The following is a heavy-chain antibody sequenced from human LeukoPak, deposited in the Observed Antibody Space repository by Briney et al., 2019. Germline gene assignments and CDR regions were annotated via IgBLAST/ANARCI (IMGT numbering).Heavy chain of an antibody. J-gene: IGHJ4*02. CDR3: ARDNSDILTGYYRAFDY. V-gene: IGHV4-4*07. CDR2: IYTSGST. CDR1: GGSISSYY. Sequence: SETLSLTCTVSGGSISSYYWSWIRQPAGKGLEWIGRIYTSGSTNYNPSLKSRVTMSVDTSKNQFSLKLSSVTAADTAAYYCARDNSDILTGYYRAFDYWGQGTLVTVSS. D-gene: IGHD3-9*01.